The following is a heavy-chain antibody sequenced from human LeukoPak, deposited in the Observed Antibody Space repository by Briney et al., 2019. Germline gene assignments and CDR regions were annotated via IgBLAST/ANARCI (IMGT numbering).Heavy chain of an antibody. CDR1: GGSFSGYY. CDR3: ASQVGAGWFDP. J-gene: IGHJ5*02. Sequence: SETLSLTCAVYGGSFSGYYWSWIRQPPGKGLEWIGEINHSGSTNYNPSLKSRVTISVDTSKIQFSLKLTSVTAADTAVYYCASQVGAGWFDPWGQGTLVTVSS. D-gene: IGHD1-26*01. CDR2: INHSGST. V-gene: IGHV4-34*01.